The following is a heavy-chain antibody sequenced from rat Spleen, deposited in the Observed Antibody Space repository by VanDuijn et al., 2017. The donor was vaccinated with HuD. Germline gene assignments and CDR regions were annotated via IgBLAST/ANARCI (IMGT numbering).Heavy chain of an antibody. CDR3: ARQGTDNIKSYFDY. J-gene: IGHJ2*01. V-gene: IGHV5-22*01. CDR2: IIYDGTAT. CDR1: GLSFSNYD. D-gene: IGHD1-11*01. Sequence: EVQLVESGGGLVQPGRSMKLSCAASGLSFSNYDMAWVRQAPKKGLEWVAAIIYDGTATYYRDSVKGRFTISRDNAKSTLYLQMDSLRSEDTATYYCARQGTDNIKSYFDYWGQGVMVTVSS.